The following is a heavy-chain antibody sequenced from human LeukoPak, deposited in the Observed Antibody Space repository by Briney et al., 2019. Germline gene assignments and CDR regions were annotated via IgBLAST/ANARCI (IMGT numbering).Heavy chain of an antibody. CDR3: AREGGWLQSYDY. D-gene: IGHD5-24*01. CDR2: ISSSSSYI. V-gene: IGHV3-21*01. J-gene: IGHJ4*02. CDR1: GFTFSSYS. Sequence: GGSLRLSCAASGFTFSSYSMNWVRQAPGKGLEWVSSISSSSSYIYYADSVKGRFTISRGNAKNSLYLQMNSLRAEDTAVYYCAREGGWLQSYDYWGQGTLVTVSS.